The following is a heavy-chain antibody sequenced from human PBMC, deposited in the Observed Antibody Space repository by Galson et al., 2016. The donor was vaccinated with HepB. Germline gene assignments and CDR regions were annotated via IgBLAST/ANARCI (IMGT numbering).Heavy chain of an antibody. CDR3: AKWVRGVLLNYGMDV. D-gene: IGHD3-10*01. CDR1: GFTFNTYA. J-gene: IGHJ6*02. Sequence: SLRLSCAASGFTFNTYAMSWVRQAPGKGLEWVSTISGSGDGTFYADSVKGRFTISRDNSKNTLYLQMYSLRAEDTAVYYCAKWVRGVLLNYGMDVWGQGTTVTVSS. V-gene: IGHV3-23*01. CDR2: ISGSGDGT.